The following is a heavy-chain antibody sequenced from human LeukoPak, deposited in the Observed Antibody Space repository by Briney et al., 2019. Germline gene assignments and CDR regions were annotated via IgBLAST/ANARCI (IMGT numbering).Heavy chain of an antibody. Sequence: GGSLRLSCAASGFTFSSYWMHWVRQAPGKGLVWVSRINSDGSSTSYADSVRGRFTISRDNAKNSLYLQMNSLRDEDTAVYYCARDRWFGESRYFDYWGQGTLVTVSS. D-gene: IGHD3-10*01. J-gene: IGHJ4*02. V-gene: IGHV3-74*01. CDR3: ARDRWFGESRYFDY. CDR2: INSDGSST. CDR1: GFTFSSYW.